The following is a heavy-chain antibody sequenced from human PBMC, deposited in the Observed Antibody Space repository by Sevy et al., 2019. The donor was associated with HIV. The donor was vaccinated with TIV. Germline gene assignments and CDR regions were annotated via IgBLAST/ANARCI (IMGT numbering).Heavy chain of an antibody. V-gene: IGHV3-53*01. J-gene: IGHJ4*02. Sequence: GGSLRLSCVASGFIVSSNYMSWVRQAPGKGLEWVSVIYSAGLTYYADSVKGRFTISRDNSKNTLYLQMNSLRADDTAVYYCARVRVISSGWFYFDYWGQGALVTVSS. CDR1: GFIVSSNY. CDR3: ARVRVISSGWFYFDY. D-gene: IGHD6-19*01. CDR2: IYSAGLT.